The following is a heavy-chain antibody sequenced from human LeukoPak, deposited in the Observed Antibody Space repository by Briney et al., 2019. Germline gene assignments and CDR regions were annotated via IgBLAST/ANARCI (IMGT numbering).Heavy chain of an antibody. CDR1: GYTFTSYW. CDR2: IYPGDSDI. J-gene: IGHJ4*02. D-gene: IGHD3-22*01. Sequence: GESLKISCKGSGYTFTSYWIGWVRQLPGKGLEWMGIIYPGDSDIRYSPSFQGQVTISADKSIKTAYLQWSSLKASDTAMYYCARASDSHFDYWGQGTLVTVSS. CDR3: ARASDSHFDY. V-gene: IGHV5-51*01.